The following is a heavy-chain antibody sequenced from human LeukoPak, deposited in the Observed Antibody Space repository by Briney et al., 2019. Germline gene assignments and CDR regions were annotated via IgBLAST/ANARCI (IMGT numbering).Heavy chain of an antibody. J-gene: IGHJ4*02. CDR1: GYTFTSYY. CDR2: INPSGGST. D-gene: IGHD5-24*01. V-gene: IGHV1-46*01. CDR3: AREVEMATMLHFGY. Sequence: ASVKVSCKASGYTFTSYYMHWMRQAPGQGLEWMGIINPSGGSTSYAQKFQGRVTMTRNTSISTAYMELSSLRSEDTAVYYCAREVEMATMLHFGYWGQGTLVTVSS.